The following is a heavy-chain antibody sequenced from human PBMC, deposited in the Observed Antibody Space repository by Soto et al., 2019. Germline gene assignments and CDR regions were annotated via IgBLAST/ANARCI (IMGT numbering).Heavy chain of an antibody. D-gene: IGHD1-1*01. CDR2: ISYDGSNK. Sequence: GGSLRLSCAASGFTFSSYGMHWVRQAPGKGLEWVAVISYDGSNKYYADSVKGRFTISRDNSKNTLYLQMNSLRAEDTAVYYCAKDGGYRVVEPYGMDVWGQGTTVTVSS. CDR1: GFTFSSYG. J-gene: IGHJ6*02. V-gene: IGHV3-30*18. CDR3: AKDGGYRVVEPYGMDV.